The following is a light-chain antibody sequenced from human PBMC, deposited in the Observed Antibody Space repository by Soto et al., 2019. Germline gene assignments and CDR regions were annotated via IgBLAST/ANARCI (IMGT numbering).Light chain of an antibody. CDR2: GAS. J-gene: IGKJ3*01. V-gene: IGKV3-20*01. CDR1: QSVSSSY. Sequence: EIVLTQSPGTLSLSPGERATLSCRASQSVSSSYLAWYQQKPGQAPRLLIYGASGRATGIPDRFSGSGSGTDFTLTISSLEPEDCAVYYCQQYGSSPPFTFGPGTKVDIK. CDR3: QQYGSSPPFT.